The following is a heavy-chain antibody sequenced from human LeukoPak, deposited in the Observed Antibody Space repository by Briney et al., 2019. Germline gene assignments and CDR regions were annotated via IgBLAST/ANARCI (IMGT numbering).Heavy chain of an antibody. CDR2: ISAYNGNT. D-gene: IGHD3-3*01. J-gene: IGHJ6*03. Sequence: ASVKVSCKASGYTFTSYGISWVRQAPGQGLEWMGWISAYNGNTNYAQKLQGRVTMITDTSTSTAYMELRSLRSDDTAVYYCAREGRFLEVQSYYYYMDVWGKGTTVTVSS. CDR1: GYTFTSYG. V-gene: IGHV1-18*01. CDR3: AREGRFLEVQSYYYYMDV.